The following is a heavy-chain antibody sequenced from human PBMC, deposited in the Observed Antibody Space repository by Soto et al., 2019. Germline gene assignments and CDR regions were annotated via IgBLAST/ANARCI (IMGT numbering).Heavy chain of an antibody. Sequence: SVKVSCKASGGTFSSYAISWVRQAPGQGLEWMGGIIPIFGTANYAQKFQGRVTITADESTSTAYMELSSLRSEDTAVYYCARDRSTYGGGGTGEVKENWFDPWGPGTLVTVSS. V-gene: IGHV1-69*13. CDR1: GGTFSSYA. J-gene: IGHJ5*02. CDR2: IIPIFGTA. CDR3: ARDRSTYGGGGTGEVKENWFDP. D-gene: IGHD2-8*01.